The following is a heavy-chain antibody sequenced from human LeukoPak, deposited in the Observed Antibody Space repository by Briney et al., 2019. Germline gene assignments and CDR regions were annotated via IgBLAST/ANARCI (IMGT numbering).Heavy chain of an antibody. CDR1: GFTFSSYS. Sequence: GGSLRLSCAASGFTFSSYSMNWVRQAPGKGPEWVSSISSSSSYIYYADSVKGRFTISRDNAKNSLYLQMNSLRAEDTAVYYCARVRVEDIVVVPPSHWGQGTLVTVSS. J-gene: IGHJ4*02. D-gene: IGHD2-2*01. V-gene: IGHV3-21*01. CDR3: ARVRVEDIVVVPPSH. CDR2: ISSSSSYI.